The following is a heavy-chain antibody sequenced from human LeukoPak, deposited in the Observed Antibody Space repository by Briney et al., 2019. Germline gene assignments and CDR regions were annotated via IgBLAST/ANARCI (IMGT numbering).Heavy chain of an antibody. J-gene: IGHJ6*02. V-gene: IGHV3-21*01. CDR3: ARVFYGMNA. CDR1: GVSLSSYS. CDR2: ISSSSSYM. Sequence: GGSLRRACAASGVSLSSYSMNWVRQAPGKGLEWVSSISSSSSYMYYAPSVTGRFPISRDNAKNSLYLQMNTLSAEDTAVYYCARVFYGMNAWGPGTPVTVSS.